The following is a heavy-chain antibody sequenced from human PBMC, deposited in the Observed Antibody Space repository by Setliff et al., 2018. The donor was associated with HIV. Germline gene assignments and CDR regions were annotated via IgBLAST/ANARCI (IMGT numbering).Heavy chain of an antibody. CDR1: GYSISSGYY. CDR2: IYHSGST. CDR3: AGSGWSQLDY. D-gene: IGHD6-19*01. Sequence: PSGTLSLTCAVSGYSISSGYYWGWIRQPPGKGLEWIGSIYHSGSTYYNPSLKSRVTISVDTSKNQFSLKLSSVTAADTAVYYCAGSGWSQLDYWGQGTLVTVSS. V-gene: IGHV4-38-2*01. J-gene: IGHJ4*02.